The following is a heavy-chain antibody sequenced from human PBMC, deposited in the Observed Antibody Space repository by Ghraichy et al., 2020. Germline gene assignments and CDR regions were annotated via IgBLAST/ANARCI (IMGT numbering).Heavy chain of an antibody. V-gene: IGHV4-39*01. D-gene: IGHD6-13*01. CDR2: IHYTGST. Sequence: SETLSLTCSVSGGSISSSSHYWGWIRQPPGGGLEWIGSIHYTGSTYYNPSLKSRVSISVDTSKNQFSLKLNSVTAADTAVYHCTRGAAVADEYWGQGTLVTVSS. J-gene: IGHJ4*02. CDR1: GGSISSSSHY. CDR3: TRGAAVADEY.